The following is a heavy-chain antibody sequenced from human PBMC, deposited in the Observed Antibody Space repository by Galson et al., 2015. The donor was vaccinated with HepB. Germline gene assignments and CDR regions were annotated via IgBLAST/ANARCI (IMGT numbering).Heavy chain of an antibody. V-gene: IGHV3-48*03. CDR2: ISSTGTTM. Sequence: SLRLSCAASGFTFSAYDMHWVRQAPGKGLESVSYISSTGTTMYYADSAKGRFTISRDNAQNSLYLQMNSLRDEDTAVYYCARVYFGSGSSSAYWYFDLWGRGALVTVSS. D-gene: IGHD3-10*01. CDR3: ARVYFGSGSSSAYWYFDL. CDR1: GFTFSAYD. J-gene: IGHJ2*01.